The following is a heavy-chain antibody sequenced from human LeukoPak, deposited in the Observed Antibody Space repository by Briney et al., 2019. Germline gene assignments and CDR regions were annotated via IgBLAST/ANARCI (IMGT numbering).Heavy chain of an antibody. CDR2: ISGRGGST. CDR3: AKGEYYYDSSGYYFDY. CDR1: GFTFSSYA. J-gene: IGHJ4*02. D-gene: IGHD3-22*01. V-gene: IGHV3-23*01. Sequence: PGGSLRLSCAASGFTFSSYAMSWVRQAPGKGLEWVSAISGRGGSTYYADSVKGRFTISRDNSKNTLYLQMNSLRAEDTAVYYCAKGEYYYDSSGYYFDYWGQGTLVTVSS.